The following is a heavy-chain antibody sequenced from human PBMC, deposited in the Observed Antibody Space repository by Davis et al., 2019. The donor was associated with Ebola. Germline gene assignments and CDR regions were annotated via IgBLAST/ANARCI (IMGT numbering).Heavy chain of an antibody. Sequence: GGSLRLSCAASGFTVSSNYMSWVRQAPGKGLEWVSVIYSGGSTYYADSVKGRFTISRDNSKNTLYLQMNSLRAEDTAVYYCARDTPTTDFWSGLNYYYMDVWGKGPRSPSP. V-gene: IGHV3-53*01. D-gene: IGHD3-3*01. CDR2: IYSGGST. J-gene: IGHJ6*03. CDR1: GFTVSSNY. CDR3: ARDTPTTDFWSGLNYYYMDV.